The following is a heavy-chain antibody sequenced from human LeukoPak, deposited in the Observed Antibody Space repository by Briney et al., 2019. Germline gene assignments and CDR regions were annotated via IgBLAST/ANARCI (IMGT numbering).Heavy chain of an antibody. CDR2: INQSGST. CDR3: ARGRGRQQLVPFDY. J-gene: IGHJ4*02. D-gene: IGHD6-13*01. Sequence: SETLSLTCAVYGRSFSGYYWSWIRQPPGKGLEWIGEINQSGSTNYNPSLKSRVTISVDTSKNQFSLKLSSVTAADTAVYYCARGRGRQQLVPFDYWGQGTLVTVSS. CDR1: GRSFSGYY. V-gene: IGHV4-34*01.